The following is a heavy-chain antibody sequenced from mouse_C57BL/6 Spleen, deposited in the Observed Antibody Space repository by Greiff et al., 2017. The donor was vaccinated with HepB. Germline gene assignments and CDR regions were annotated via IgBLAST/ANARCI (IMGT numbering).Heavy chain of an antibody. Sequence: VQLQQSGAELVRPGASVKLCCTASGFNIKDDYMHWVKQRPEQGLEWIGWIDPENGDTEYASKFQGKATITADTSSNTAYLQLSSLTSEDTAVYYCTTYGNYVWFAYWGQGTLVTVSA. CDR3: TTYGNYVWFAY. V-gene: IGHV14-4*01. D-gene: IGHD2-1*01. CDR2: IDPENGDT. CDR1: GFNIKDDY. J-gene: IGHJ3*01.